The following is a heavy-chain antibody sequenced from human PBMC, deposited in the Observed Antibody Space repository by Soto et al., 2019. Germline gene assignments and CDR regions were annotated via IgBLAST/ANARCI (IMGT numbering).Heavy chain of an antibody. CDR3: AKDVPVIKTGLKNFDY. CDR2: ISAYNGNT. J-gene: IGHJ4*02. CDR1: GYTFTSYG. V-gene: IGHV1-18*01. D-gene: IGHD3-10*01. Sequence: GASVKVSCKASGYTFTSYGISWMRQAPGQGLEWMGWISAYNGNTNYAQKLQGRVTMTTDTSTSTAYMELRSLRSDDTAVYYCAKDVPVIKTGLKNFDYWGQGTLVTVSS.